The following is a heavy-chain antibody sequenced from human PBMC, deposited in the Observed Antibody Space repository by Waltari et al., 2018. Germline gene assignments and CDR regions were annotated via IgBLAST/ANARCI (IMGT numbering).Heavy chain of an antibody. Sequence: EVQLVQSGAEVKKPGATVKISCKVSGYTFTDYYMHWVQQAPGKGLEWMGLVDPEDGETVYAEKFQGRVTITADTSTDTAYMELSSLRSEDTAVYYCATSLGGIAVAGVYYYYGMDVWGQGTTVTVSS. CDR1: GYTFTDYY. D-gene: IGHD6-19*01. CDR2: VDPEDGET. CDR3: ATSLGGIAVAGVYYYYGMDV. V-gene: IGHV1-69-2*01. J-gene: IGHJ6*02.